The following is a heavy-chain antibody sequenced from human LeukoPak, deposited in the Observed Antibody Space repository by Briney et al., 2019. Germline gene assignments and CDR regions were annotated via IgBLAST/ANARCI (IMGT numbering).Heavy chain of an antibody. V-gene: IGHV4-34*01. CDR2: INHSGST. Sequence: SETLSLTCAVYGGSFSGYYWSWIRQPPGKGLEWIGEINHSGSTNYNPSLKSRVTISVDTSKNQFSLKLSSVTAADTAVYYCARADGSGGLDAFDIWGQGTMVTVSS. CDR3: ARADGSGGLDAFDI. D-gene: IGHD3-10*01. CDR1: GGSFSGYY. J-gene: IGHJ3*02.